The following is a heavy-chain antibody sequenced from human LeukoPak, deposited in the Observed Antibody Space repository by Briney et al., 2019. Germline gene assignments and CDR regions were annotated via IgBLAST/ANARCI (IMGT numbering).Heavy chain of an antibody. D-gene: IGHD6-19*01. CDR1: GFTFSSYA. V-gene: IGHV3-23*01. CDR3: AKRGAVAGPFDY. J-gene: IGHJ4*02. CDR2: ISGSGVST. Sequence: PGGSLGLSCAASGFTFSSYAMSWVRQAPGKGLEWVSAISGSGVSTNYADSVKGRFTISRDNSKDTLYLLMNSLRAEDTAVYYCAKRGAVAGPFDYWGQGTLVTVSS.